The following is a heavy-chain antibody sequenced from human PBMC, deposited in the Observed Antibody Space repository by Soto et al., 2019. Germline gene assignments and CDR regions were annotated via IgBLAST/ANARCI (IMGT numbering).Heavy chain of an antibody. J-gene: IGHJ6*02. CDR1: GFTFSSSA. Sequence: SLRLSCAASGFTFSSSAMTWVRQAPGKELEWVSSISGSGGSTFYADSVKGRFTISRDNSKNTLYLQMNSLRAEDTAVYYCARDSVAVAVGFAYYYYGMDVWGQGTTSPSP. CDR3: ARDSVAVAVGFAYYYYGMDV. D-gene: IGHD6-19*01. V-gene: IGHV3-23*01. CDR2: ISGSGGST.